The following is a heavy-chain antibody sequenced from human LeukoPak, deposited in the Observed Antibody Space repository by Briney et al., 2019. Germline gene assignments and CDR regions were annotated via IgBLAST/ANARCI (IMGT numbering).Heavy chain of an antibody. V-gene: IGHV1-46*01. CDR2: VDPSGGST. D-gene: IGHD4-17*01. CDR1: GYPFTGYY. Sequence: ASVKVSCKASGYPFTGYYMYWVRQAPGQGLEWMGIVDPSGGSTSYAQKFQGRVSMTRDTSTRTVYMELSSLRSEDTAVYYCARGGRTYGDHKNNWLDLWGQGALVTVSS. CDR3: ARGGRTYGDHKNNWLDL. J-gene: IGHJ5*02.